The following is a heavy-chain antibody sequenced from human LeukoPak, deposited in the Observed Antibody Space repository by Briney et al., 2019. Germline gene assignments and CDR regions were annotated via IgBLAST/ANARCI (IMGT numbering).Heavy chain of an antibody. Sequence: SGGSLRLSCAASGFTFSSYWMSWVRQAPGKGLEWVANINQDGSEKYYVDSVKGRFTISRDSAKNSLYLQMNSLRAEDTAVYYCARDTREVAANSRGYFDYWGQGTLVTVSS. CDR2: INQDGSEK. CDR3: ARDTREVAANSRGYFDY. J-gene: IGHJ4*02. V-gene: IGHV3-7*01. D-gene: IGHD2-15*01. CDR1: GFTFSSYW.